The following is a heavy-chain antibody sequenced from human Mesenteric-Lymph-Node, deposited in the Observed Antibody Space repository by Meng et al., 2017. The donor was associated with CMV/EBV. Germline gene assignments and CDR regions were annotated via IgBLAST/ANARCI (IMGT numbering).Heavy chain of an antibody. Sequence: GESLKISCAAPGFTFTKYWMHWVRRAPGKGLVWVSRINSDETSTIYADSVKGRFTISRDNAKNTLYLQMNSPRPEDTAVYYCAQGGEATFGRKTYYSGMDVWGQGTTVTVSS. CDR1: GFTFTKYW. D-gene: IGHD3-3*01. CDR2: INSDETST. CDR3: AQGGEATFGRKTYYSGMDV. V-gene: IGHV3-74*01. J-gene: IGHJ6*02.